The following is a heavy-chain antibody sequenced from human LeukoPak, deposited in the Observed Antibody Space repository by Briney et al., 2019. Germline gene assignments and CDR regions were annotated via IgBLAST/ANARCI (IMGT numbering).Heavy chain of an antibody. CDR3: VRVGPPNAGSFDL. D-gene: IGHD3-10*01. Sequence: TGGSLRLSCVASGFPFSRDWMSWVRQAPGKGLEWVANIRQEGSEGHYVDSVKGRFTVSRDNAKDSLYLQMNSLRVEDTAIYYCVRVGPPNAGSFDLWGQGSLVTVAS. CDR2: IRQEGSEG. V-gene: IGHV3-7*04. CDR1: GFPFSRDW. J-gene: IGHJ1*01.